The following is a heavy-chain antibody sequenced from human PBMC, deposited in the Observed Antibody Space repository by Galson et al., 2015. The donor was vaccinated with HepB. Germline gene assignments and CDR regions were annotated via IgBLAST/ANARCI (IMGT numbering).Heavy chain of an antibody. CDR2: INPSGGST. CDR1: GYTFTSYY. V-gene: IGHV1-46*01. CDR3: ARALAGAIYRSGWYDAFDI. D-gene: IGHD6-19*01. J-gene: IGHJ3*02. Sequence: SVKVSCKASGYTFTSYYMHWVRQAPGQGLEWMGIINPSGGSTSYAQKFQGRVTMTRDTSTSTVYMELSSLGSEDTAVYYCARALAGAIYRSGWYDAFDIWGQGTMVTVSS.